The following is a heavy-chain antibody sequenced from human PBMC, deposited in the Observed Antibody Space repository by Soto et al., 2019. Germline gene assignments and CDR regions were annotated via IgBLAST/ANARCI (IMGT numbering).Heavy chain of an antibody. V-gene: IGHV3-23*01. Sequence: VGSLRLSCASSVFTFSSYAMSCVRQSPGKGLEWVSAISGSGGSTYYADSVKGRFTISRDNSKNTLYLQMNSLRAEDTAVYYCAKDKGDIVDTKPEYWGQGTLVNVSS. CDR2: ISGSGGST. J-gene: IGHJ4*02. CDR1: VFTFSSYA. D-gene: IGHD5-12*01. CDR3: AKDKGDIVDTKPEY.